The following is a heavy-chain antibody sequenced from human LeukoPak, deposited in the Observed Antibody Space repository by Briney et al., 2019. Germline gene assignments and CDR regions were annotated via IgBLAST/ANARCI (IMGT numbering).Heavy chain of an antibody. CDR2: ISSSSSYI. CDR3: ARDSNYDILTGYHPPNIDLDY. V-gene: IGHV3-21*04. CDR1: GFTFSSYS. D-gene: IGHD3-9*01. Sequence: GGSLRLSCAASGFTFSSYSMNWVRQAPGKGLEWVSSISSSSSYIYYADSVKGRFIISRDNAKNSLYLQMNSLRAEDTAVYYCARDSNYDILTGYHPPNIDLDYWGQGTLVTVSS. J-gene: IGHJ4*02.